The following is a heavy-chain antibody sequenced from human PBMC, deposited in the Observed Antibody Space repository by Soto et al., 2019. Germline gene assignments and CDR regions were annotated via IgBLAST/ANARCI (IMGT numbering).Heavy chain of an antibody. V-gene: IGHV4-39*01. CDR3: ARHADPLGGLGAYFDS. Sequence: QLQLQESGPGLVKPSETLSLTCTVSGASIFNKDVYFGWIRQPPGNGPEWIASFRYDGDAYYNPSLKSRVTKSVDTSRNQFSLNLSSVTAAVTAVYYCARHADPLGGLGAYFDSWGQGTLVTVSS. D-gene: IGHD2-15*01. CDR1: GASIFNKDVY. CDR2: FRYDGDA. J-gene: IGHJ4*02.